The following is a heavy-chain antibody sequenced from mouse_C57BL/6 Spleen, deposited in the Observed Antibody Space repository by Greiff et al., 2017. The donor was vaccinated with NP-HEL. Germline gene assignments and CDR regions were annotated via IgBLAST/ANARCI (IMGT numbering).Heavy chain of an antibody. CDR1: GYTFTSYG. CDR2: IYPRSGNT. Sequence: VQLQQSGAELARPGASVKLSCKASGYTFTSYGISWVKQRTGQGLEWIGEIYPRSGNTYYNEKFKGQATLTADKSSSTAYMELRSLTSEDSAVYFCAREEASNWDFDYWGQGTTLTVSS. J-gene: IGHJ2*01. V-gene: IGHV1-81*01. D-gene: IGHD4-1*01. CDR3: AREEASNWDFDY.